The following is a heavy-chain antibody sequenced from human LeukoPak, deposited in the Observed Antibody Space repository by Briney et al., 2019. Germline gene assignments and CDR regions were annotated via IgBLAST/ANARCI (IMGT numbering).Heavy chain of an antibody. CDR1: GFTFSNAW. Sequence: PGGSLRLSCAASGFTFSNAWMSWVRQAPGKGLEWVGRIKSKTDGGTTDYAAPVKGRFTISRDDSKNTLYLQMNSLKTEDTAVYYCTTDLAEVDGYCSSTSCLDFDYWGQGTLVTVSS. J-gene: IGHJ4*02. D-gene: IGHD2-2*01. CDR3: TTDLAEVDGYCSSTSCLDFDY. V-gene: IGHV3-15*01. CDR2: IKSKTDGGTT.